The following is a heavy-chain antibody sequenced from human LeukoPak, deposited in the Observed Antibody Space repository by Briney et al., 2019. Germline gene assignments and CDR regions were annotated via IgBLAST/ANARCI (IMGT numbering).Heavy chain of an antibody. CDR1: GGTFSSHA. J-gene: IGHJ4*02. V-gene: IGHV7-4-1*02. CDR2: IDTNTGNP. D-gene: IGHD3-22*01. Sequence: ASVKVSCKASGGTFSSHAISWVRQAPGQGLEWMGWIDTNTGNPTYAQGFAGRFVFSLDTSVTTTYLQISSLKAEDTAVYYCTRGRDTTGYFVYWGQGTLVTVSS. CDR3: TRGRDTTGYFVY.